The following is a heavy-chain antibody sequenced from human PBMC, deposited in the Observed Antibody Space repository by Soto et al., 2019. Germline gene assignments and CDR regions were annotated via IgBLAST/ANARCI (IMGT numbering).Heavy chain of an antibody. D-gene: IGHD6-6*01. V-gene: IGHV3-53*02. Sequence: EVQLVETGGGLIQPGGSLRLSCAASGFTVSGNYMSWVRQAPGKGLEWVSVIYNGGGTYYADSVKGRFTISRDNSKNTLYLQKNSLRAEDTAVYYCASTRGSSYEYWGQRTRVTVSS. CDR2: IYNGGGT. CDR3: ASTRGSSYEY. CDR1: GFTVSGNY. J-gene: IGHJ4*02.